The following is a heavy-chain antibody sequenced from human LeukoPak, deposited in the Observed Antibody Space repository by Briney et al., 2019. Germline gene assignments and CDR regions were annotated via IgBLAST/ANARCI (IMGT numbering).Heavy chain of an antibody. Sequence: GESLKISCEPSGYSFTTYWTDWVRQGPGTALDWVGAINPDDSDNRYSPSFQGQAAIPADRSFTTAYLTWKSLKASETAMCYCSRQREASWNVNWCDPWGQGTLVTVSS. V-gene: IGHV5-51*01. D-gene: IGHD1-1*01. J-gene: IGHJ5*02. CDR3: SRQREASWNVNWCDP. CDR2: INPDDSDN. CDR1: GYSFTTYW.